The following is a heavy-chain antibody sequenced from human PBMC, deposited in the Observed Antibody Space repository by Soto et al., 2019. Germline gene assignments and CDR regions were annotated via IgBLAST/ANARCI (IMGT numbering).Heavy chain of an antibody. CDR1: GGSINSSSYF. J-gene: IGHJ5*02. CDR3: ARHYSSGSRNWFGP. CDR2: IYYSGST. V-gene: IGHV4-39*01. D-gene: IGHD6-19*01. Sequence: SETLSLTCSASGGSINSSSYFWGWVRQPPGKGLEWIGSIYYSGSTYYNPSLRSRVTISVDTSRNQFSLKLSSVTAADTAVFYCARHYSSGSRNWFGPWGQGTLVTVSS.